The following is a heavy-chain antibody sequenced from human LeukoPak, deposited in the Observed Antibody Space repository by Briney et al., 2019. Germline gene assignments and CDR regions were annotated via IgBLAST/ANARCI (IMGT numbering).Heavy chain of an antibody. J-gene: IGHJ4*02. V-gene: IGHV4-31*03. CDR1: GGSISSGGYY. CDR2: IYYSGST. CDR3: ASKSSDHGELRFDY. Sequence: SQTLSLTCTVSGGSISSGGYYWSWIRQHPGKGLEWIGYIYYSGSTYYNPSLKSRATISVDTSKNQFSLKLSSVTAADTAVYYCASKSSDHGELRFDYWGQGALVTVSS. D-gene: IGHD4-17*01.